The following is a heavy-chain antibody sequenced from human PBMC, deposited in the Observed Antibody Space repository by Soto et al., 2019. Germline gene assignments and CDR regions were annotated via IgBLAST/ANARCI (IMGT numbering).Heavy chain of an antibody. V-gene: IGHV2-26*01. CDR1: GFSLSNARMG. D-gene: IGHD3-3*01. CDR2: IFSNDEK. CDR3: ARSLTGYYDFWSGYYSRSYYYYYYMDV. Sequence: SGPTLVNPTETLTLTCTVSGFSLSNARMGVSWIRQPPGKALEWLAHIFSNDEKSYSTSLKSRLTISKDTSKSQVVLTMTNMDPVDTATYYCARSLTGYYDFWSGYYSRSYYYYYYMDVWGKGTTVTVSS. J-gene: IGHJ6*03.